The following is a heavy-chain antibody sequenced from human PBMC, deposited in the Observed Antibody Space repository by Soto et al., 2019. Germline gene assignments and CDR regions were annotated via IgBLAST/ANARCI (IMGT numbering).Heavy chain of an antibody. D-gene: IGHD2-8*01. CDR3: ARLIGDSWLDS. Sequence: SQTLSLTCAVSGDSVSSNSATWGWIRQSPSRGLEWLGRTYYRSKWYTDYAVSVKGRITINPDTSNNHLSLQLDSVTPDDTAVHYCARLIGDSWLDSWGQGTLVTVSS. J-gene: IGHJ5*01. CDR1: GDSVSSNSAT. V-gene: IGHV6-1*01. CDR2: TYYRSKWYT.